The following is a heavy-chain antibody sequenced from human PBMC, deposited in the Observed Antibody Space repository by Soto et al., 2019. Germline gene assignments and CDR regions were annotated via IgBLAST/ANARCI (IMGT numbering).Heavy chain of an antibody. Sequence: QVQLVESGGGVVQPGRSLRLSCAASGFTFSSYAMHWVRRAPGKGLEWMAVMSYDGSNTYYADSVKGRFTISRDNSKNTLYLEMNSLRPEATALYYCARDGGAYWGQGTLVIVSS. CDR2: MSYDGSNT. V-gene: IGHV3-30-3*01. J-gene: IGHJ4*02. CDR3: ARDGGAY. CDR1: GFTFSSYA. D-gene: IGHD3-16*01.